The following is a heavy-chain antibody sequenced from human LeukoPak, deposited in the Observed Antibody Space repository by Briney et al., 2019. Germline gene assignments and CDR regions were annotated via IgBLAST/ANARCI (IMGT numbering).Heavy chain of an antibody. CDR2: ISSSGSTI. Sequence: GGSLRLSCAASGFIFSNYSMNWVRQAPGRGLEWVSYISSSGSTIYYADSVKGRFTISRDNAKNSLYLQMNSLRAEDTAVYYCAELGITMIGGAWGKGTTVTISS. CDR1: GFIFSNYS. CDR3: AELGITMIGGA. D-gene: IGHD3-10*02. V-gene: IGHV3-48*04. J-gene: IGHJ6*04.